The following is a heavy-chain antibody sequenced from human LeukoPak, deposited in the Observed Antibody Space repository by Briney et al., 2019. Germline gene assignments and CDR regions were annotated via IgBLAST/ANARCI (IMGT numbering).Heavy chain of an antibody. D-gene: IGHD6-19*01. V-gene: IGHV4-38-2*01. CDR2: ISNSGDT. CDR1: GYSISSGYY. CDR3: ARAPGSGWSD. J-gene: IGHJ4*02. Sequence: PSDTLSLTCAVSGYSISSGYYWGWIRHPPGEGLEWIGAISNSGDTYYKPSLKSRLIISLDTFKNHFSLNLLSVTAADTAVYYCARAPGSGWSDWGRGTLVTVSS.